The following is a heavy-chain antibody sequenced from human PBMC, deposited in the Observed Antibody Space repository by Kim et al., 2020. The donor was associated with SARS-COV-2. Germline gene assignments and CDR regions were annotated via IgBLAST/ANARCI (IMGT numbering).Heavy chain of an antibody. Sequence: GGSLRLSCAASGFTVNNFGMQWVRQAPGKGLEWVALISTDGSTEYYADSVRGRFTISRDNSKNMLYLQMNSLRIEDTAVYYCAKDHGSGWLFDCWGQGTL. D-gene: IGHD6-19*01. CDR2: ISTDGSTE. J-gene: IGHJ4*02. V-gene: IGHV3-30*18. CDR3: AKDHGSGWLFDC. CDR1: GFTVNNFG.